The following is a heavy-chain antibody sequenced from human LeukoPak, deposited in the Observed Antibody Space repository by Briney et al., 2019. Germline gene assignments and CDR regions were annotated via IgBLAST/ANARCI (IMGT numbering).Heavy chain of an antibody. CDR2: ISGSGAST. CDR1: GFTFSSYG. V-gene: IGHV3-23*01. Sequence: GGPLRLSCAASGFTFSSYGMHWVRQAPGKGLVWVSSISGSGASTYYADSVKGRFTISRDNYKNTLYLQMNSLRAEDTAVYFCAKGENYFYCSGMDVWGQGTTVTVSS. CDR3: AKGENYFYCSGMDV. J-gene: IGHJ6*02.